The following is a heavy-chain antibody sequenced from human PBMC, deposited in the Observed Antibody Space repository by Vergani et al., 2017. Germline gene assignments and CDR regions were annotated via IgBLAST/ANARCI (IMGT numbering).Heavy chain of an antibody. J-gene: IGHJ4*02. Sequence: EVQLVESGGGLVQPGGSLRLSCAASGFTVSSNYMSWVRQAPGKGLEWVSVIYSGGSTYYADSVKGRFTISRDKSKNTRYLQMNSLRAADTAVYYCASSRYSPHYFDYGGEGTLVTVSS. CDR2: IYSGGST. CDR3: ASSRYSPHYFDY. CDR1: GFTVSSNY. D-gene: IGHD1-1*01. V-gene: IGHV3-66*02.